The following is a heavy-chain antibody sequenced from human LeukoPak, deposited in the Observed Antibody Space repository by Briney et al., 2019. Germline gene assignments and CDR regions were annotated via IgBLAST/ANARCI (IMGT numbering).Heavy chain of an antibody. D-gene: IGHD6-19*01. CDR3: VSHYCSGAYCFLDY. J-gene: IGHJ4*02. V-gene: IGHV3/OR16-9*01. CDR2: ISANGAYT. CDR1: GFDFSDYY. Sequence: PGGSLRLSCAASGFDFSDYYMSWVRQSPGEGLEWLAYISANGAYTKYADSVKGRSTISRDNAKKSLYLQISGLRAEDTAVYYCVSHYCSGAYCFLDYWGQGTLVTASS.